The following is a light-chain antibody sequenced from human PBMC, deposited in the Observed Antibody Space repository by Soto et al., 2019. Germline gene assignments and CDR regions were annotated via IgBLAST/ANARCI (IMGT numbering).Light chain of an antibody. Sequence: QSVLTQPASVSGSPGQSITISCTGTRSDVGGFNYVSWYQLRPGTAPKLILYDVVDRPSGVSYRFSGSKSGNTASLTISGLQAADEADYFCSSYTSTMTNVFGSGTKLTVL. V-gene: IGLV2-14*03. CDR1: RSDVGGFNY. CDR2: DVV. J-gene: IGLJ1*01. CDR3: SSYTSTMTNV.